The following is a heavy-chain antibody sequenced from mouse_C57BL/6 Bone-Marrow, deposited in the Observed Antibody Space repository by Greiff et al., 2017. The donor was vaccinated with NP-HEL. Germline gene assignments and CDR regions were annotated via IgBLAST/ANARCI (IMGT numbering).Heavy chain of an antibody. CDR1: GYTFTDYY. J-gene: IGHJ4*01. Sequence: VQLQQSGAELVRPGASVKLSCKASGYTFTDYYINWVKQRPGQGLEWIARIYPGSGNTYYNEKFKGKATLTAEKSSSTAYMQLSSLTSEDAAVYFCAIAVYAMDYWGQGTSVTVSS. V-gene: IGHV1-76*01. D-gene: IGHD6-1*01. CDR2: IYPGSGNT. CDR3: AIAVYAMDY.